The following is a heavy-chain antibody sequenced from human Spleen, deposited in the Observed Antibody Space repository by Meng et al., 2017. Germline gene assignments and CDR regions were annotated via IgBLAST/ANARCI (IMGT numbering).Heavy chain of an antibody. CDR2: ISGSVGST. V-gene: IGHV3-23*01. CDR1: GFTFSSYS. CDR3: VGGDYFAY. Sequence: GESLKISCAASGFTFSSYSMNWVRQAPGKGLEWVSGISGSVGSTYYADSVKGRFTISRDKSKNTLFLQMNSLRAEDTAVYYCVGGDYFAYWGQGTLVTAPQ. J-gene: IGHJ4*02. D-gene: IGHD3-16*01.